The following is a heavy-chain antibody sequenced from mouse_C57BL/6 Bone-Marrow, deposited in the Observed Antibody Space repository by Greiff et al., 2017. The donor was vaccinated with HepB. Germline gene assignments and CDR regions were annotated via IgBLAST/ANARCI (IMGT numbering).Heavy chain of an antibody. CDR1: GYSITSGYY. CDR2: ISYDGSN. Sequence: EVQLQESGPGLVKPSQSLSLTCSVTGYSITSGYYWNWIRQFPGNKLEWMGYISYDGSNNYNPSLKNRISITRDTSKNQFFLKLKSVTTEDTATYYCAPYDAGFAYWGQGTLVTVSA. V-gene: IGHV3-6*01. D-gene: IGHD2-3*01. CDR3: APYDAGFAY. J-gene: IGHJ3*01.